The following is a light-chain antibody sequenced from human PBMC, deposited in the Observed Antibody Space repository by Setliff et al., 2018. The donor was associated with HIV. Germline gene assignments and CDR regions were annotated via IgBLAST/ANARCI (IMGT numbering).Light chain of an antibody. CDR3: GTWDNSLSAYV. V-gene: IGLV1-51*02. CDR2: ENN. CDR1: TSNIGNNY. J-gene: IGLJ1*01. Sequence: QSVLTQPPSVSAAPGQKVTISCYGSTSNIGNNYVSWYQQFPGTAPKFLIYENNKRPSGIPDRCSGSKSGTSATLGISGLQTGDEADYYCGTWDNSLSAYVFATGTKVTVL.